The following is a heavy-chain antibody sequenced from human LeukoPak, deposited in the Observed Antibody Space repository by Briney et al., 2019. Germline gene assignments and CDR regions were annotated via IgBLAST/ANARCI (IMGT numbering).Heavy chain of an antibody. CDR1: GYTFTGYY. D-gene: IGHD3-22*01. CDR2: INPNSGGT. V-gene: IGHV1-2*02. Sequence: ASVKVSFKASGYTFTGYYMHWVRPAPGQGLEWMGWINPNSGGTNYAQKFQGRVTMTRDTSISTAYMELSRLRSDDTAVYYCAREVFGYYDSSGDYWGQGTLVTVSS. CDR3: AREVFGYYDSSGDY. J-gene: IGHJ4*02.